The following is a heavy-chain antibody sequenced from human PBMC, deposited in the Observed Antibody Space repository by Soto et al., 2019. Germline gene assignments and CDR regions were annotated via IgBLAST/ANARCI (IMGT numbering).Heavy chain of an antibody. V-gene: IGHV3-30-3*01. J-gene: IGHJ6*02. D-gene: IGHD2-2*01. CDR2: ISYDGSNK. Sequence: GGSLRLSCAASGFTFSSYAMHWVRQAPGKGLEWVAVISYDGSNKYYADSVKGRFTISRDNSKNTLYLQMNSLRAEDTAVYYCARGLVVPAASWWSYYYGMDVWGQGTTVTVSS. CDR1: GFTFSSYA. CDR3: ARGLVVPAASWWSYYYGMDV.